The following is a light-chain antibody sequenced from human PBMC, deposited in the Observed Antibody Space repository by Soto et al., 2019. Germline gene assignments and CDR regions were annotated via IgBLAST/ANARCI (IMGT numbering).Light chain of an antibody. CDR3: TLYTSSDTYV. Sequence: QSALTQPASVSGSPGQSITISCAGTSSDVGGYNYVSWYQQHPGKAPKLMLYDVSDRPSGVSSRFSGSKSGNTASLTISGIQAEDEGDAYCTLYTSSDTYVFGTGTKVTVL. CDR1: SSDVGGYNY. J-gene: IGLJ1*01. V-gene: IGLV2-14*03. CDR2: DVS.